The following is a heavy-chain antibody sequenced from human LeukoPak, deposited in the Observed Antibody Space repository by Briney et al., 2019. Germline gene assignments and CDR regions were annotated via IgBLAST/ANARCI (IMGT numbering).Heavy chain of an antibody. Sequence: PSETLSLTCAVYGGSFSGYYWSWIRQPPGKGLEWIGEINHSGSTNYNPSLKSRVTISVDTSKNQFSLKLSSMTAADTAVYYCAGATYYYDSSGYPFDPWGQGTLVTVSS. CDR1: GGSFSGYY. V-gene: IGHV4-34*09. J-gene: IGHJ5*02. CDR3: AGATYYYDSSGYPFDP. D-gene: IGHD3-22*01. CDR2: INHSGST.